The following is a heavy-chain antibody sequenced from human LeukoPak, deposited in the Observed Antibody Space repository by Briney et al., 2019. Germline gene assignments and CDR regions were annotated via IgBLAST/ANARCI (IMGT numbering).Heavy chain of an antibody. V-gene: IGHV3-48*02. Sequence: GGSLRLSCAASGLTSYSMYWVRDGPGKGLERGSYISSSSSNIHYADSAKGRFTISRDNAKNSLYLQMNSLRDEDTAVYYCARDFWGSTGAFDIWGQGTMVTVSS. CDR1: GLTSYS. J-gene: IGHJ3*02. CDR2: ISSSSSNI. CDR3: ARDFWGSTGAFDI. D-gene: IGHD3-16*01.